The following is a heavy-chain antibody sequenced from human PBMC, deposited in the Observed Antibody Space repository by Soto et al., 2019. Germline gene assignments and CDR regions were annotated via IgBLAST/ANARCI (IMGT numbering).Heavy chain of an antibody. Sequence: ISCKGSVYSFTSYWIGWVREMSGKGLEWMGIIFPGDSDSRYSPSFQGHVTISADKSISTAYLQWSSLKASDTAMYYCARPPYYYYSYGRDVWGQGTTVTVS. V-gene: IGHV5-51*06. CDR3: ARPPYYYYSYGRDV. CDR2: IFPGDSDS. J-gene: IGHJ6*02. CDR1: VYSFTSYW.